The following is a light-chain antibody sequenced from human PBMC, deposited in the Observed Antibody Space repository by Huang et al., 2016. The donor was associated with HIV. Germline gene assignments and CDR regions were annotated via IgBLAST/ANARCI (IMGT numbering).Light chain of an antibody. J-gene: IGKJ1*01. CDR1: QGIRRW. CDR3: QQANSFPRT. CDR2: GAS. Sequence: DIQMPQSPSSLSASIGDRVTLTCRASQGIRRWLAWYQQKPGKSPKLLVYGASSLQSGVPSRFSGSGYGTEFTLTINSLQPEDFATYYCQQANSFPRTFGQGTYVEIK. V-gene: IGKV1-12*01.